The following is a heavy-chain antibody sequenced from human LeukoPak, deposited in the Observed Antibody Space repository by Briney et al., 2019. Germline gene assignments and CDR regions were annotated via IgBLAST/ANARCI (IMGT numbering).Heavy chain of an antibody. J-gene: IGHJ4*02. CDR1: GGSISSSSYY. Sequence: KPSETLSLTCTISGGSISSSSYYWGWIRQPPGKGLEWIGSLYYSGSTYYNPSLKSRATISVDTSKLSLKLTSVTAADTAVYYCARLRRSGSDYWGQGTLVTVSS. V-gene: IGHV4-39*01. D-gene: IGHD2-15*01. CDR3: ARLRRSGSDY. CDR2: LYYSGST.